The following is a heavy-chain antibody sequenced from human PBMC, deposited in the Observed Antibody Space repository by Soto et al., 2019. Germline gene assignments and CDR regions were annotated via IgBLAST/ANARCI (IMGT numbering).Heavy chain of an antibody. J-gene: IGHJ5*02. Sequence: SETLSLTCAVSGGSISTYKYYCGWLRQPPGKGLAWIGRIDYSVSPYYNPSLKIRVTIAVDASKSQFSLKVSSGTAADTALDYCARVGPVLDSIVRGVITRTTGSSLNWLDPWGQGALVT. CDR2: IDYSVSP. V-gene: IGHV4-39*01. D-gene: IGHD3-10*01. CDR3: ARVGPVLDSIVRGVITRTTGSSLNWLDP. CDR1: GGSISTYKYY.